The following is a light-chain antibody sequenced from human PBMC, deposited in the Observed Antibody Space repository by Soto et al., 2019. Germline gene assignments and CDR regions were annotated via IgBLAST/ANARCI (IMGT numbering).Light chain of an antibody. Sequence: IQMTQSPSSLSASSGDRVAITCRASQNINYYLNWYQQKKGKAPKXLIYGASNLQSGVPSRFSGSGYGTHVNVTISSLQTEDIATYYCQQYHTLPITFGQGTRLEIK. CDR1: QNINYY. V-gene: IGKV1-33*01. CDR2: GAS. J-gene: IGKJ5*01. CDR3: QQYHTLPIT.